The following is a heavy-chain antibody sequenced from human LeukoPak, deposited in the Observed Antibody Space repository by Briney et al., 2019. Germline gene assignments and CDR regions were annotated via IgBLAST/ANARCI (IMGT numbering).Heavy chain of an antibody. CDR2: IIPILGIA. Sequence: ASVKVSCKASGGTFSSYAISWVRQAPGQGLEWMGRIIPILGIANYAQKFQGRVTITADKSTSTAYMELSSLRSEDTAVYYCARVGDKYSGSYYLVTPGAWGQGTLVTVSS. CDR3: ARVGDKYSGSYYLVTPGA. V-gene: IGHV1-69*04. CDR1: GGTFSSYA. J-gene: IGHJ4*02. D-gene: IGHD1-26*01.